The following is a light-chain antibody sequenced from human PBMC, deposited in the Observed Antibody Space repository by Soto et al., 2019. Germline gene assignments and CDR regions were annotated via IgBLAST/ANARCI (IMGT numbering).Light chain of an antibody. V-gene: IGKV1-6*01. CDR1: QGIRND. CDR3: LQDYTYPRT. CDR2: ASS. Sequence: AIQMTQSPSSLSASVGDRVNITCRASQGIRNDLAWYQQRPGAAPKLLIFASSNLQTVVPSRFRGSGSGTDFTLTISSLLPDDFATYYCLQDYTYPRTFGQGTKVEI. J-gene: IGKJ1*01.